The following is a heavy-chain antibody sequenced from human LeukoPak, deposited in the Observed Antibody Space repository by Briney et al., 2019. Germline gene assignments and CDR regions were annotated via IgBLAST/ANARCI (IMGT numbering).Heavy chain of an antibody. CDR2: ISWNSGSI. J-gene: IGHJ5*02. CDR1: GFTFDDYA. V-gene: IGHV3-9*01. D-gene: IGHD3-10*01. Sequence: PGGSLRLSCAASGFTFDDYAMHWVRHAPGKGLEWVSGISWNSGSIGYADSVKGRFTISRDNAKNSLYLQMNSLRAEDTALYYCVKGGMVRGVIARGNWFDPWGQGTLVTVSS. CDR3: VKGGMVRGVIARGNWFDP.